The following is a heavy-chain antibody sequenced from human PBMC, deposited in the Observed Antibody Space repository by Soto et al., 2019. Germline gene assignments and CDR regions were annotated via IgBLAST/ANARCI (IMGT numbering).Heavy chain of an antibody. CDR1: GETFSSDY. CDR3: ARSSGGNFGIIIEGSNWFDP. Sequence: VSVKGPCNAPGETFSSDYLSWVRQAPGQGLEWMGVINPHGGSTKYAQKFQGRVTMTRDTSRSTVYMELRSLRSDDTAIYYCARSSGGNFGIIIEGSNWFDPWGQGTLVTVSS. V-gene: IGHV1-46*01. J-gene: IGHJ5*02. D-gene: IGHD3-3*01. CDR2: INPHGGST.